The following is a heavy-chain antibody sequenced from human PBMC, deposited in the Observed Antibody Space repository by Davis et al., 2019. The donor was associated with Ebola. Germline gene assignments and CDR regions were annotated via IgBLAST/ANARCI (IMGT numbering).Heavy chain of an antibody. Sequence: GESLKISCAASGFTFGDYAMHWVRQAPGKGLEWVSLIIWDGRSTAYADSVRGRFSISRDNSKNFLFLQMNGLRAEDTAQYYCTAYDSTFRNYWGQGTLVTVSS. CDR2: IIWDGRST. CDR3: TAYDSTFRNY. D-gene: IGHD3-22*01. V-gene: IGHV3-43D*03. CDR1: GFTFGDYA. J-gene: IGHJ4*02.